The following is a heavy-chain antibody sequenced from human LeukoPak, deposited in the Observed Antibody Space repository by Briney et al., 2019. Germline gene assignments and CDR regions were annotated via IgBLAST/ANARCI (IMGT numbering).Heavy chain of an antibody. Sequence: PGGSLRLSCAASGFTFSSYSMNWVRQAPGKGLEWVSSISSSNSYIYYADSVKGRFTISRDNAKNSLYLQTNSLRAEDTAVYYCASLVRGVIPYYWGQGTLATVSS. CDR2: ISSSNSYI. V-gene: IGHV3-21*01. J-gene: IGHJ4*02. D-gene: IGHD3-10*01. CDR3: ASLVRGVIPYY. CDR1: GFTFSSYS.